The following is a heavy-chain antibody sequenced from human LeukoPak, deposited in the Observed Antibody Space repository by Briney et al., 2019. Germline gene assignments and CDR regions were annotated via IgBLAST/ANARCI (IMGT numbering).Heavy chain of an antibody. Sequence: SETLSLTCAVYGVSFSGYYWSWIRRPPGKGLEWIGEINHSGNTNYNPSLKSRVTISVDTSKNQFSLKLSSVTAADTAVYYCARRLYDSFWGSSRYTDFWGQGTLVTVSS. CDR3: ARRLYDSFWGSSRYTDF. J-gene: IGHJ4*02. D-gene: IGHD3-16*02. CDR2: INHSGNT. V-gene: IGHV4-34*01. CDR1: GVSFSGYY.